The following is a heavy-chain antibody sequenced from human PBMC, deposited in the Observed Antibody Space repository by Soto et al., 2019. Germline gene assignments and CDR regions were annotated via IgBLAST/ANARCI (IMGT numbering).Heavy chain of an antibody. Sequence: HPGGSLRLSCAASGFTFSSYDMHWVRQATGKGLEWVSAIGTAGDTYYPGSVKGRFTISRENAKNSLYLQMNSLRAGDTAVYYCARTRGSGSYYRPYYYGMDVWGQGTTVTVSS. CDR1: GFTFSSYD. D-gene: IGHD3-10*01. CDR2: IGTAGDT. CDR3: ARTRGSGSYYRPYYYGMDV. V-gene: IGHV3-13*01. J-gene: IGHJ6*02.